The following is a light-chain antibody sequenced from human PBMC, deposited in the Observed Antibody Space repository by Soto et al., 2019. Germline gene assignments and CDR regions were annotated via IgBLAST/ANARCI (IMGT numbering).Light chain of an antibody. CDR3: QQYYSTPLS. CDR1: QSVLYSSNNKTY. V-gene: IGKV4-1*01. J-gene: IGKJ4*01. CDR2: WAS. Sequence: DIVMTQSPDSLAVSLGERATINCKSSQSVLYSSNNKTYLAWYQQQPGQPPKLLIYWASNRESGVPDRFSVSGSGTEFTLSISSLQAEDVAVYYCQQYYSTPLSFGGGTKVEIK.